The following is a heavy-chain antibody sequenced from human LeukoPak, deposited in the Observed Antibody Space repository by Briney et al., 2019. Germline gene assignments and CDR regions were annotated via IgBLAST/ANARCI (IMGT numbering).Heavy chain of an antibody. V-gene: IGHV3-43*01. CDR2: ISWDAGST. D-gene: IGHD2-2*03. J-gene: IGHJ4*02. CDR1: GFTFDDYT. Sequence: GGSLRPSCAASGFTFDDYTMHWVRQAPGKGLEWVSVISWDAGSTVYADSVKGRFTISRDNSKNSLYLQMNSLRTDDTALYYCAKGLSTSGWILEYWGQGTLVTVSS. CDR3: AKGLSTSGWILEY.